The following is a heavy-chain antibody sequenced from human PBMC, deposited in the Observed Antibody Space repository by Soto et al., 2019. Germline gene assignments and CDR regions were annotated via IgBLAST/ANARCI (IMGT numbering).Heavy chain of an antibody. CDR2: ISYDGSNK. D-gene: IGHD3-16*01. CDR3: ANDPHDLPGGFDY. J-gene: IGHJ4*02. CDR1: GFTFSSYG. Sequence: QVQLVESGGGVVQPGRSLRLSCAASGFTFSSYGMHWVRQAPGKGLEWVAVISYDGSNKYYADSVKGRFTISRDNSKNTLYLQMNSLRAEDTALYYCANDPHDLPGGFDYWGQGTLVTVSS. V-gene: IGHV3-30*18.